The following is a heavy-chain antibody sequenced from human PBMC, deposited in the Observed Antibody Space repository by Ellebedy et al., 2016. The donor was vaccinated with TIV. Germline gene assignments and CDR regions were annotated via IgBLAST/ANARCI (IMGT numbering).Heavy chain of an antibody. D-gene: IGHD3-16*02. Sequence: GESLKISCEASGFTFNNYGMHWVRQGPGKGLEWVAVIYFDGSQKYYADSVKGRFAISRDNYQNTVHLQMNNLRAEDTALYYCARLSSPNIMDVWGKGTTVTVSS. V-gene: IGHV3-33*01. J-gene: IGHJ6*04. CDR2: IYFDGSQK. CDR3: ARLSSPNIMDV. CDR1: GFTFNNYG.